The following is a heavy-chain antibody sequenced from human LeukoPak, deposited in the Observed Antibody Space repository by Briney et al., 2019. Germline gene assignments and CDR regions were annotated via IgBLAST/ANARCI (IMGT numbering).Heavy chain of an antibody. CDR2: ISYDGSNK. CDR1: GFTFSSYW. CDR3: AKASPADPLSPDY. Sequence: PGGSLRLSCAASGFTFSSYWMHWVRQAPGKGLEWVAVISYDGSNKYYADSVKGRFTISRDNSKNTLYLQMNSLRAEDTAVYYCAKASPADPLSPDYWGQGTLVTVSS. J-gene: IGHJ4*02. V-gene: IGHV3-30*18.